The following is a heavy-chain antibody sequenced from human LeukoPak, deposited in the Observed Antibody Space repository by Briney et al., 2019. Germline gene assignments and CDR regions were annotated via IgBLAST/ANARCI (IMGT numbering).Heavy chain of an antibody. CDR1: DGSISSYY. Sequence: SETLSLTCTISDGSISSYYWNWIRQSPGKGLEWIGHIHYSGSTHYNPSLQSRVSISIDTSKNHFSLKLRSVTAVDTAVYYCARWGHFDTSGYFVIDYWGQGTLVTVSS. CDR3: ARWGHFDTSGYFVIDY. D-gene: IGHD3-22*01. V-gene: IGHV4-59*01. J-gene: IGHJ4*02. CDR2: IHYSGST.